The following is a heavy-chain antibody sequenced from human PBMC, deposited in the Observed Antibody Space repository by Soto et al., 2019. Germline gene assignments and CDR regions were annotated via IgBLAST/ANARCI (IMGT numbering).Heavy chain of an antibody. Sequence: GGSLRLSCAASGFTFSTYAMSWVLQAPGKGLEWVSGISGSGDRTHYADSVKGRLTISRDNSKNTLYLQMDSLRAEDTALYYCAKASTYEYVWGSYRYYFDNWGQGTQVTVSS. CDR1: GFTFSTYA. CDR3: AKASTYEYVWGSYRYYFDN. V-gene: IGHV3-23*01. CDR2: ISGSGDRT. J-gene: IGHJ4*02. D-gene: IGHD3-16*02.